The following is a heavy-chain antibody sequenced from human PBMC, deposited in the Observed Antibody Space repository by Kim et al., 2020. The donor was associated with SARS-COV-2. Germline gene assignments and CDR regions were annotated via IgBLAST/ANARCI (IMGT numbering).Heavy chain of an antibody. CDR2: INHSGST. CDR1: GGSFSGYY. Sequence: SETLSLTCAVYGGSFSGYYWSWIRQPPGKGLEWIGEINHSGSTNYNPSLKSRVTISVDTSKNQFSLKLSSVTAADTAVYYCARDQVAGMSFDYWGQGTLVTVSS. J-gene: IGHJ4*02. V-gene: IGHV4-34*01. D-gene: IGHD6-19*01. CDR3: ARDQVAGMSFDY.